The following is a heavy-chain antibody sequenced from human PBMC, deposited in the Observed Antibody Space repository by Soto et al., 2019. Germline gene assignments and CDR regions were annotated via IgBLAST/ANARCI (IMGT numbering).Heavy chain of an antibody. J-gene: IGHJ6*04. Sequence: LRLSCAASGFTFSSYSMNWVRQAPGKGMEWVSSISSSSSYIYYADSVKGRFTISRDNAKNSLYLQMNSLRAEDTAGYYCERVLVVPAASRHYYYGMDVWGEGATVTGSS. V-gene: IGHV3-21*01. CDR3: ERVLVVPAASRHYYYGMDV. CDR2: ISSSSSYI. CDR1: GFTFSSYS. D-gene: IGHD2-2*01.